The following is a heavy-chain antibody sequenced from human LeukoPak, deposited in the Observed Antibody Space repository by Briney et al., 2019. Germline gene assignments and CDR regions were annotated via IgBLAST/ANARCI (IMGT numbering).Heavy chain of an antibody. CDR3: AKGPGSGWYYFNY. V-gene: IGHV3-23*01. Sequence: PGGSLRLSCVASGFTVSSNYMSWVRQAPGKGLEWVSGISAGGDYTYYADSVKGRFTISRDNSKNTLYLEMNSLRADDTAVYHCAKGPGSGWYYFNYWGQGTLVTVSS. J-gene: IGHJ4*02. D-gene: IGHD6-19*01. CDR2: ISAGGDYT. CDR1: GFTVSSNY.